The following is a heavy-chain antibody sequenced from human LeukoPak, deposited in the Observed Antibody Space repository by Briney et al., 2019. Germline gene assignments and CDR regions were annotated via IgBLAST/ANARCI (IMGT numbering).Heavy chain of an antibody. CDR3: ARDRRRRWQQLERYSFDP. Sequence: ASVKVSCKASGYTFTGYYMHWVRQPPGQGLEWMGWINPNSGGTNYAQKFQGRVTMTRDTSISTAYMELSRLRSDDTAVYYCARDRRRRWQQLERYSFDPWGQGTLVTVSS. V-gene: IGHV1-2*02. D-gene: IGHD6-13*01. CDR1: GYTFTGYY. J-gene: IGHJ5*02. CDR2: INPNSGGT.